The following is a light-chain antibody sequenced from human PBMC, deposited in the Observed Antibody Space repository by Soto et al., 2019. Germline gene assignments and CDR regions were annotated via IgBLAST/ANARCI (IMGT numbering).Light chain of an antibody. Sequence: IVLTQSPGTLSLSPWERGALSCRASQSVSSNYVAWYQQKPGQAPRLLISGASNRATGTPDRFSGSGSGTDFTLTISRLEPEDFAVYYCQQYGSSPRTFGQGTKVDIK. CDR2: GAS. CDR1: QSVSSNY. J-gene: IGKJ1*01. V-gene: IGKV3-20*01. CDR3: QQYGSSPRT.